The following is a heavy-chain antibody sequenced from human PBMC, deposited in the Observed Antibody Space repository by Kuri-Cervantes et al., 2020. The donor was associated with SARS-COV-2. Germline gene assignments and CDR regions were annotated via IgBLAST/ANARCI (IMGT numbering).Heavy chain of an antibody. J-gene: IGHJ5*02. CDR2: INPSGGST. D-gene: IGHD4-17*01. CDR3: ATGSPWGDYRGWFDP. CDR1: GYTFTSYY. V-gene: IGHV1-46*01. Sequence: ASVKVSCKASGYTFTSYYMHWVRQAPGQGLEWMGIINPSGGSTSYAQKFQGRVTMTEDTSTDTAYMELSSLRSEDTAVYYCATGSPWGDYRGWFDPWGQGTLVTVSS.